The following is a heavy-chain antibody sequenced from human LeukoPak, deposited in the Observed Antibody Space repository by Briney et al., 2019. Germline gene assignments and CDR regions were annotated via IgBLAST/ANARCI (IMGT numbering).Heavy chain of an antibody. V-gene: IGHV4-34*01. CDR2: INHSGST. Sequence: SETLSLTCAVYGGSFSGYYWSWIRQPPGKGLEWIGEINHSGSTNYNPSLKSRVTISVDTSKNQFSLKLSSVTAADTAVYYCARGQYIVVVPAAATDYGMDVWGQGTTVTVSS. J-gene: IGHJ6*02. CDR1: GGSFSGYY. D-gene: IGHD2-2*01. CDR3: ARGQYIVVVPAAATDYGMDV.